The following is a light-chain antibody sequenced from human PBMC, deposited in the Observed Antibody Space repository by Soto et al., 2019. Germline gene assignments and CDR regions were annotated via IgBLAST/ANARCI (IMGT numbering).Light chain of an antibody. V-gene: IGKV1-5*03. CDR3: QKYNTAPLT. CDR2: KAS. CDR1: QTISSW. J-gene: IGKJ4*01. Sequence: DLQMTQSPSTLSASVGARVTITCRASQTISSWLAWYQQKPGKAPNLLIYKASTLKSGVPSRFSGSVYGTEFTITISNLQPEDGETYGGQKYNTAPLTFGGGTKVDIK.